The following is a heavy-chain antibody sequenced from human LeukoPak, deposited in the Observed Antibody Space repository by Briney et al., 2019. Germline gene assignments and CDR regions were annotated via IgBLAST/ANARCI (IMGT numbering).Heavy chain of an antibody. V-gene: IGHV3-7*01. CDR3: ARGRYCSGGSCQRLDY. CDR1: GFTLSSYW. CDR2: IKQDGSEK. Sequence: GGSLRLSCAVSGFTLSSYWMTWVRQAPGKGLEWVANIKQDGSEKYYVDSRKGRFTISRDNAENSLYLQMNSLRAEDTAVYYCARGRYCSGGSCQRLDYWGQGTLVTVSS. D-gene: IGHD2-15*01. J-gene: IGHJ4*02.